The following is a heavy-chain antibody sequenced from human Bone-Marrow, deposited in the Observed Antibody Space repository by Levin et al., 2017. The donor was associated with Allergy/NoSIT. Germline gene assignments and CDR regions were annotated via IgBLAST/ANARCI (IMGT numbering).Heavy chain of an antibody. CDR2: SNTDGSST. J-gene: IGHJ4*02. D-gene: IGHD4-11*01. CDR1: GFTFGNYW. CDR3: ARGGSNYGPDY. V-gene: IGHV3-74*01. Sequence: GGSLRLSCAASGFTFGNYWMHWVRQAPGRGLVCVSRSNTDGSSTTYADSVKGRFTISRDNAKNTLYLEMSSLRAEDTAVYFCARGGSNYGPDYWGQGTLVTVSP.